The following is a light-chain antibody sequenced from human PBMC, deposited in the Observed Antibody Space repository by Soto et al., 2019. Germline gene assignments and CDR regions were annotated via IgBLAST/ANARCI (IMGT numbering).Light chain of an antibody. Sequence: DIQLTQSPSSLSASVGDRVTITCRASQAISSYLAWYQQKPGKVPELLIYATSTLQSGAPSRFSGSGSGTDFTLTISSLHPEDVATYYCHKYNHAPTFGGGTKVEIK. CDR2: ATS. J-gene: IGKJ4*01. V-gene: IGKV1-27*01. CDR1: QAISSY. CDR3: HKYNHAPT.